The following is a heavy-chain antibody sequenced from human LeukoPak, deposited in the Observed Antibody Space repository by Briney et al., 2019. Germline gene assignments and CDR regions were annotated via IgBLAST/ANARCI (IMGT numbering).Heavy chain of an antibody. Sequence: PMASVKVSCKASGYTFTSYGISWVRQAPGQGLEWMGWISAYNGNTNYAQKLQGRVTMTTDTSTSTAYMELRSLRSDDTAVYYCARERSLYYYDSSGYGDRDYWGQGTLVTVSS. CDR1: GYTFTSYG. V-gene: IGHV1-18*01. CDR3: ARERSLYYYDSSGYGDRDY. CDR2: ISAYNGNT. J-gene: IGHJ4*02. D-gene: IGHD3-22*01.